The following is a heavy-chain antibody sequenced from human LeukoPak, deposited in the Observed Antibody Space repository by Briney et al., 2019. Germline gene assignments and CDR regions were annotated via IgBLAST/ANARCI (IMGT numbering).Heavy chain of an antibody. D-gene: IGHD3-16*01. CDR2: ISWNSGSI. Sequence: LAGRSLRLSCAASGFTFDDYAMHWVRQAPGKGLEWVSGISWNSGSIGYADSVKGRFTISRDNARTTLYLQMNSLRVEDTAVYYCVKESGGGAQGFDYWGQGTLVTVSS. V-gene: IGHV3-9*01. CDR1: GFTFDDYA. CDR3: VKESGGGAQGFDY. J-gene: IGHJ4*02.